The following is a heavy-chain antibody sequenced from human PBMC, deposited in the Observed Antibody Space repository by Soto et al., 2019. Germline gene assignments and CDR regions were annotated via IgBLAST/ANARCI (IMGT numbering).Heavy chain of an antibody. CDR1: GFPFTVFW. Sequence: HPGGSLRLSCAASGFPFTVFWMSWVRQVPGKGLEWVAMINQGGTERYYVDSVKGRFTISGDNAANLVYLQMDSLRGEDTAVYYCARDGPIQQLGQSYQFWGQGTLVTVSS. J-gene: IGHJ1*01. V-gene: IGHV3-7*01. CDR2: INQGGTER. CDR3: ARDGPIQQLGQSYQF. D-gene: IGHD4-4*01.